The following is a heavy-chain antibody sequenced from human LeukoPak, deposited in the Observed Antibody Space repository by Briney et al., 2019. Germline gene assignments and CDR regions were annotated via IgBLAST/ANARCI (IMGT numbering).Heavy chain of an antibody. D-gene: IGHD2-15*01. J-gene: IGHJ5*02. CDR3: PVAATPDRVPNWFDP. CDR2: ISGSGGST. Sequence: GGSLRLSCAASGFTFSSYAMSWVRQAPGKGLEWVSAISGSGGSTYYADSVKGRFTISRDNSKNTLYLQMNSLRAEDTAVYYCPVAATPDRVPNWFDPWDQGTLVTVSS. CDR1: GFTFSSYA. V-gene: IGHV3-23*01.